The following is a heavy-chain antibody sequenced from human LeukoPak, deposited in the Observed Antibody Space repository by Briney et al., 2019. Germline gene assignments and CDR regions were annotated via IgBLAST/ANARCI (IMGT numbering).Heavy chain of an antibody. CDR3: AKLDYYDTH. D-gene: IGHD3-22*01. Sequence: GGSLRLSCAASGFTFSSYAMSWVRQAPGKGLEWVSSITGSSASTYYADSVRGRFTISRDNSKNTLYLQMNSLRAEDTAVYFCAKLDYYDTHWGQGTLVTVSS. CDR1: GFTFSSYA. J-gene: IGHJ4*02. V-gene: IGHV3-23*01. CDR2: ITGSSAST.